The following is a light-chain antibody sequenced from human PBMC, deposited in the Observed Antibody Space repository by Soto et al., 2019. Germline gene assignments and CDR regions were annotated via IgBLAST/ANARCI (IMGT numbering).Light chain of an antibody. V-gene: IGKV1-5*03. Sequence: DIQMTQSPSTLSASVGDRVTITCRASQSISSWLAWFQQKPGKVPKLLIYKASSLQSGVPSRFSGSGSGTEFTLTISSLQPEDFATHYCQQYYTHSTFGGGTKVEIK. J-gene: IGKJ4*01. CDR3: QQYYTHST. CDR2: KAS. CDR1: QSISSW.